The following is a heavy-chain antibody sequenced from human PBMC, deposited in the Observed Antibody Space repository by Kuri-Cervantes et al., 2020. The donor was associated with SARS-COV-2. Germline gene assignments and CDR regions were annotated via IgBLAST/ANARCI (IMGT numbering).Heavy chain of an antibody. D-gene: IGHD3-22*01. J-gene: IGHJ4*02. CDR2: INPNSGGT. V-gene: IGHV1-2*02. CDR3: ARTYDSSGYPYY. Sequence: ASVKVSCKASGYTFTGYYMHWVRQAPGQGLEWMGWINPNSGGTNYAQKFQGRVTMTRDTSISTAYMELSSLRSEDTAVYYCARTYDSSGYPYYWGQGTLVTVSS. CDR1: GYTFTGYY.